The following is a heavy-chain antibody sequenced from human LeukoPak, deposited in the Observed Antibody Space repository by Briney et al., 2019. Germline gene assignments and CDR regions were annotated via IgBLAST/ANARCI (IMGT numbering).Heavy chain of an antibody. Sequence: SETLSLTCAVSGGSISSSNWWSWVRQPPEKGLEWIGEIYHSGSTNYNSSLKSRVTISVDKSKNQFSLKLSSVTAADTAVYHCARVGFPDAFDIWGQGTMVTVSS. J-gene: IGHJ3*02. CDR3: ARVGFPDAFDI. V-gene: IGHV4-4*02. CDR1: GGSISSSNW. D-gene: IGHD1-26*01. CDR2: IYHSGST.